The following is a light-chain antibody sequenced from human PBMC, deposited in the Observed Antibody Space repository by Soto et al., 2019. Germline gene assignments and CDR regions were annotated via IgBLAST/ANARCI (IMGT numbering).Light chain of an antibody. Sequence: QSVLTQPASVSGSPGQSITISCTGTSSDVGSYNLVSWYQHHPGKAPKLMIYEVSKRPSGVSNRFSGSKSGNTASLTISGLQAEDEADYYCCSYAGSSTSPYVFGPGTKVTVL. CDR2: EVS. V-gene: IGLV2-23*02. CDR1: SSDVGSYNL. CDR3: CSYAGSSTSPYV. J-gene: IGLJ1*01.